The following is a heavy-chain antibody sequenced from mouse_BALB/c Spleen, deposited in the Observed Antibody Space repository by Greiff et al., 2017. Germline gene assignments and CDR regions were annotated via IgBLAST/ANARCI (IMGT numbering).Heavy chain of an antibody. D-gene: IGHD2-2*01. J-gene: IGHJ4*01. V-gene: IGHV1-12*01. CDR2: IYPGNGDT. Sequence: QVQLQQPGAELVKPGASVKMSCKASGYTFTSYNMHWVKQTPGQGLEWIGAIYPGNGDTSYNQKFKGKATLTADKSSSTAYMQLSSLTSEDSAVYYCARGGYDYAMDYWGQGTSVTVSS. CDR1: GYTFTSYN. CDR3: ARGGYDYAMDY.